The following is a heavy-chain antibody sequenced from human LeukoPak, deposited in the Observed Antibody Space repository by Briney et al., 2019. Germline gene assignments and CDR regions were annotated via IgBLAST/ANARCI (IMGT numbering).Heavy chain of an antibody. CDR3: ARKPNLGVDHPSGFDY. CDR1: GDSLNIGDYY. J-gene: IGHJ4*02. Sequence: PSQTLSLTCSLSGDSLNIGDYYGRWSRQHRAKGLEFHGYIYYSVSNYYNPSLQSRVTIEVHTSKNQFSLKLSTVTAADTAVYYCARKPNLGVDHPSGFDYWGQGTLVTGSS. CDR2: IYYSVSN. D-gene: IGHD3-3*01. V-gene: IGHV4-30-4*01.